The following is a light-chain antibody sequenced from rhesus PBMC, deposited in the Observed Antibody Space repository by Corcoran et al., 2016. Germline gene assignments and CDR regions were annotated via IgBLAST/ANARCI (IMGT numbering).Light chain of an antibody. CDR2: KAS. CDR3: QQHNSSPLT. Sequence: DIQMTQSPSSLSASVVDTVTITRRATQGISSYLVWYQQKPGKAPKLLIYKASTLHSGVPSRFSGSGSGTDFTLTISTLQPECFATYYCQQHNSSPLTFGGGTKVEIK. J-gene: IGKJ4*01. CDR1: QGISSY. V-gene: IGKV1-25*01.